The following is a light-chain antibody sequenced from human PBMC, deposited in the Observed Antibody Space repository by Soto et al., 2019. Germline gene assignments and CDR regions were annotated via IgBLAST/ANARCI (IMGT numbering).Light chain of an antibody. CDR2: EVT. J-gene: IGLJ1*01. CDR1: SSDVGGYNY. V-gene: IGLV2-8*01. Sequence: QSALTQPPSASGSPGQSVTISCTGTSSDVGGYNYVSWYQQHPGKAPKLLIYEVTKRPSGVPDRFSGSKPGNTASLTVSGLQADDEAEYYCCSNAGSHYYVFGTGTKVTVL. CDR3: CSNAGSHYYV.